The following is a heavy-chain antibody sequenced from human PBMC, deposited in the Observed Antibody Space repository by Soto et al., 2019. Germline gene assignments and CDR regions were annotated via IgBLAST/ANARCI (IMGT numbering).Heavy chain of an antibody. V-gene: IGHV1-69*06. CDR1: GGTLSSYA. CDR2: IIPIFGTA. Sequence: XSLKVSCKASGGTLSSYAISWVRQAPGQGLEWMGGIIPIFGTANYAQKFQGRVTITADKSTSTAYMELSSLRSEDTAVYYCARAALDIVVVPAAPGPFDYWGQGTLVTVS. CDR3: ARAALDIVVVPAAPGPFDY. D-gene: IGHD2-2*03. J-gene: IGHJ4*02.